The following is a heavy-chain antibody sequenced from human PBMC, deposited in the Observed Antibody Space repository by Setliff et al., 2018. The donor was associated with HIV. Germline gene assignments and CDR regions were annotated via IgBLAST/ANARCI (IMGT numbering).Heavy chain of an antibody. CDR3: ASHFGYCSSTSCEGY. D-gene: IGHD2-2*01. CDR1: GFIFSNHD. J-gene: IGHJ4*02. Sequence: GGSLRLSCEASGFIFSNHDFHWVRQAAAKGLEWVAAIGTGGDTYYVDSVKGRFTISRENARNSLYLQMNSLRAEDTAVYYCASHFGYCSSTSCEGYWGQGALVTVSS. V-gene: IGHV3-13*01. CDR2: IGTGGDT.